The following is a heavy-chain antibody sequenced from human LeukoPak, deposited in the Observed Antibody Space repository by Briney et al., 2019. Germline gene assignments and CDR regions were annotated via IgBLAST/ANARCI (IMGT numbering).Heavy chain of an antibody. CDR3: ARVGNYRFDP. CDR2: IYSGDSR. Sequence: GGSLRLSCAASGFTVSSNYMSWVRQAPGKGLEWVSIIYSGDSRNDADSVKGRFTISRDNSKNTLYLQMNSLRVEDTAVYYCARVGNYRFDPWGQGTLVTVPS. J-gene: IGHJ5*02. CDR1: GFTVSSNY. D-gene: IGHD1-1*01. V-gene: IGHV3-66*01.